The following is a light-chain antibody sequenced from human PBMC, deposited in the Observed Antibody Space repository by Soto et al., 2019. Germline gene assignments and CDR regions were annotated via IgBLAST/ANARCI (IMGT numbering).Light chain of an antibody. CDR1: QSLSSSY. CDR2: GAS. Sequence: EIALTQSPGTLSLSPGERATLSCRASQSLSSSYLVWYQQKPGQAPRLLIYGASSRATGIPDRFSGSGSGTDFTLTISRLEPEDFAVYYCQHYGNTPPSVTFGPGTKVDIK. V-gene: IGKV3-20*01. CDR3: QHYGNTPPSVT. J-gene: IGKJ3*01.